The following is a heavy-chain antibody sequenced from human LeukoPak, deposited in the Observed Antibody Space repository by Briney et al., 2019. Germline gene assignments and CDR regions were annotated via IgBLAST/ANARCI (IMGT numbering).Heavy chain of an antibody. D-gene: IGHD2-2*01. CDR3: ARDAGHQLSRRNYYAMDV. J-gene: IGHJ6*02. CDR2: IYYGGST. V-gene: IGHV4-39*07. CDR1: GGSISSSSYY. Sequence: PSETLSLTCAVSGGSISSSSYYWGWIRQPPGKGLEWIGSIYYGGSTYYNSSLKSRVTMSVDISKNQFSLKVSPVTAADTAVYYCARDAGHQLSRRNYYAMDVWGQGTTVTVSS.